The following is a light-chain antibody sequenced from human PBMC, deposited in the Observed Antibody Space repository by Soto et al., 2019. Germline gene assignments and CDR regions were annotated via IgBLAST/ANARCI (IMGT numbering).Light chain of an antibody. CDR1: QSISSW. V-gene: IGKV1-5*03. J-gene: IGKJ1*01. CDR3: QQYNSYRRT. Sequence: DLQMTQSPSTLSASVGDRVTITCRASQSISSWLAWYQQKPGKAPKLLIYKASSLESGVPSRFSGSGSGTAFTLTISSLQPDDFATYYCQQYNSYRRTFGQGTKVEIK. CDR2: KAS.